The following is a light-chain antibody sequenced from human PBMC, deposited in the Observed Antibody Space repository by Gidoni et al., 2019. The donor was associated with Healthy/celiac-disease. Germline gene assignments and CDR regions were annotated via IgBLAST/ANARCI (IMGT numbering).Light chain of an antibody. J-gene: IGLJ2*01. V-gene: IGLV3-1*01. Sequence: YERTQPPSVSVSPGQTASITCSGDKLGDKYACWYQQKPGQSPVLVIYQDSKRPSGIPERFSGSNSGNTATLTISGTQAMDEADYYCQAWDSSTAVFGGGTKLTVL. CDR3: QAWDSSTAV. CDR1: KLGDKY. CDR2: QDS.